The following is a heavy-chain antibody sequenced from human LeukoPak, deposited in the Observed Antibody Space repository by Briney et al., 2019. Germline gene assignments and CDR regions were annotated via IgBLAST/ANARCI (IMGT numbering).Heavy chain of an antibody. V-gene: IGHV3-48*03. J-gene: IGHJ4*02. D-gene: IGHD3-9*01. Sequence: GGSLRLSCAASGFTFSIYEMNWVRQAPGKGLEWVSAISGSGGSTYYADSVKGRFTISRDSAKNSLYLQMNSLRAEDTALYYCAKDRLATTFDSLGPWGQGTLVTVSS. CDR2: ISGSGGST. CDR3: AKDRLATTFDSLGP. CDR1: GFTFSIYE.